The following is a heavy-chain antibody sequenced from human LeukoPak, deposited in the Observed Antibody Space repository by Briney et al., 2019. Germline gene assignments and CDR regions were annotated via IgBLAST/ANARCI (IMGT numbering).Heavy chain of an antibody. J-gene: IGHJ4*02. CDR3: VREILYCSGGSCYRGPFDN. CDR1: NDSISSGDYY. Sequence: SETLSLTCTVSNDSISSGDYYWNWIRQPPGKGLEWIGYIFHRGGTSYNPFLKSRILFSVDTSQNQFSLKLNSVTAADTAVYYCVREILYCSGGSCYRGPFDNWGQGTLVTVSA. V-gene: IGHV4-30-4*01. CDR2: IFHRGGT. D-gene: IGHD2-15*01.